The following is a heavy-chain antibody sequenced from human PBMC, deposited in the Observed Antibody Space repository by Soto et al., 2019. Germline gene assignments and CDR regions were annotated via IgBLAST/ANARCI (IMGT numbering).Heavy chain of an antibody. J-gene: IGHJ4*02. CDR2: ISGSGGTT. CDR1: EFTLSNYA. V-gene: IGHV3-23*01. Sequence: GGSLRLSCAGSEFTLSNYAMSWVRQAPGKGLEWVSAISGSGGTTSYADSVKGRFTISRDNAKNTLYLQMNSLGADDTAVYYCARPPDGLHYWGQGTLVTVSS. CDR3: ARPPDGLHY.